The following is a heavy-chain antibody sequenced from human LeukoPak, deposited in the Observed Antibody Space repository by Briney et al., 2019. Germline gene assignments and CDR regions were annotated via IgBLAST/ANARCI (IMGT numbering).Heavy chain of an antibody. CDR3: ARVSLGVNLDY. CDR2: ISSSSSTI. J-gene: IGHJ4*02. CDR1: GFTFSSYS. Sequence: GGSLRLSCAASGFTFSSYSMNWVRQAPGKGLEWVSYISSSSSTIYYADSVKGRFTISRDNAKNSLYLQMNSLRAEDTAVYYCARVSLGVNLDYWGQGTLVTVSS. V-gene: IGHV3-48*01.